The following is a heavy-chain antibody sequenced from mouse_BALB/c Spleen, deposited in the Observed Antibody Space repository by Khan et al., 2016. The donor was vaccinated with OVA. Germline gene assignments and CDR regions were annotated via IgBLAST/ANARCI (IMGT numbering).Heavy chain of an antibody. CDR1: GYIFTSYW. J-gene: IGHJ2*01. D-gene: IGHD6-1*01. CDR3: AREEPLYYFDY. V-gene: IGHV1-76*01. Sequence: QVQLKQSGAELVRPGASVKLSCKTSGYIFTSYWIHWIKLRSGQGLEWIARIYSGTDNTYYNEKFKDKATLTADKPSSTAYMQLSSLRSEDSAVYFCAREEPLYYFDYWGQGTTLTVSS. CDR2: IYSGTDNT.